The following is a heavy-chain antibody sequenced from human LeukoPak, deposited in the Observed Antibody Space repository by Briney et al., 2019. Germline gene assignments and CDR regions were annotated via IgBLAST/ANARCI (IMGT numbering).Heavy chain of an antibody. CDR1: GGSISSSGYY. J-gene: IGHJ4*02. V-gene: IGHV4-39*01. Sequence: SETLSLTCGVSGGSISSSGYYWAWIRQPPGTGLEWIGSISYTGTTYYNPSLRSRLTISADRSKNQFSLKLTSVTAADTAVYYCARRRIVATIDYWGQGTLVTVSS. CDR3: ARRRIVATIDY. CDR2: ISYTGTT. D-gene: IGHD5-12*01.